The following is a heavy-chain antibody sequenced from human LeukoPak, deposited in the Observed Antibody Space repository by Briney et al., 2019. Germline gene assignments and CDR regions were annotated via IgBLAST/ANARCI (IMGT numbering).Heavy chain of an antibody. CDR2: IPYDGTNK. Sequence: PGGSLRLSCAASGFTFSSYGMHWVRHAPGMGLEWVAVIPYDGTNKYYADSVKGRFTISRDNSKNTLYLQMNSLRAEDTAVYYCAKVVITFGGVIASLDFWGQGTLVTVSS. D-gene: IGHD3-16*02. CDR1: GFTFSSYG. V-gene: IGHV3-30*18. CDR3: AKVVITFGGVIASLDF. J-gene: IGHJ4*02.